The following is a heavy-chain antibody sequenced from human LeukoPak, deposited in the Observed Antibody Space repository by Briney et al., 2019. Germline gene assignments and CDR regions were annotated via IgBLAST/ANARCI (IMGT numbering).Heavy chain of an antibody. V-gene: IGHV3-7*01. J-gene: IGHJ4*02. Sequence: GGSLRLSCAAYGFTFSGYWMSWVRQAPGKGPEWVANIKQDGSEISDVDSVKGLFTISRDIAKNSLYLQMNSLRAEDTAVYYCARDKAVGPTLLDYWGQGTLVTVSS. CDR1: GFTFSGYW. D-gene: IGHD1-26*01. CDR3: ARDKAVGPTLLDY. CDR2: IKQDGSEI.